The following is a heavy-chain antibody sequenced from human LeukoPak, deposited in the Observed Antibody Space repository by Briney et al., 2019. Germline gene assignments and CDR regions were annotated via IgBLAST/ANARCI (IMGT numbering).Heavy chain of an antibody. V-gene: IGHV3-30-3*01. CDR1: GFTFSSYA. D-gene: IGHD4-17*01. J-gene: IGHJ4*02. CDR2: ISYDGSNK. Sequence: PGGSLRLSCAASGFTFSSYAMHWVRQAPGKGLEWVAVISYDGSNKYYADSVKGRFTISRDNAKNSLYLQMNSLRAEDTAVYYCLTTVTPKGLDYWGQGTLVTVSS. CDR3: LTTVTPKGLDY.